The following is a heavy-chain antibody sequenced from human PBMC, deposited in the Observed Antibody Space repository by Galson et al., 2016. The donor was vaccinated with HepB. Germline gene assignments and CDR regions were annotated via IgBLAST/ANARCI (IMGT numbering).Heavy chain of an antibody. CDR2: IYWDDDK. J-gene: IGHJ3*01. V-gene: IGHV2-5*02. Sequence: ALVKPTQTLTLTCSFSGFSLSTSGVGVGWIRQSPGKALEWLALIYWDDDKRYSPSLKSRLTITKDTSKNQVNLTLTDMDPVDTATYYCAHRGLPIFGVVIESSSYAFDVWGQGTLVIVSS. D-gene: IGHD3-3*01. CDR1: GFSLSTSGVG. CDR3: AHRGLPIFGVVIESSSYAFDV.